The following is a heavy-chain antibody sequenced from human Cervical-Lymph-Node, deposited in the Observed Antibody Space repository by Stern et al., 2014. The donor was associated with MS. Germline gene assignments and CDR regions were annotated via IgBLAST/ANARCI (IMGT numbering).Heavy chain of an antibody. CDR2: IIPIFGTA. CDR3: AREWEAVAGYYYYGMDV. J-gene: IGHJ6*02. CDR1: GGTFSSYA. D-gene: IGHD6-19*01. Sequence: VQLVQSGAEVKKPGSSVKVSCKASGGTFSSYAISWVRQAPGQGLEWMGGIIPIFGTANYAQKFQGRVTITADESTSTAYMELSSLRSEDTAVYYCAREWEAVAGYYYYGMDVWGQGTTVTVSS. V-gene: IGHV1-69*01.